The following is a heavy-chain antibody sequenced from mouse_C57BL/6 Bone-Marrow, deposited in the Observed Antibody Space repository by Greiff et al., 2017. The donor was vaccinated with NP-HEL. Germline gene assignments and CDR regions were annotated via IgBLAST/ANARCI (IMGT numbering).Heavy chain of an antibody. J-gene: IGHJ4*01. D-gene: IGHD2-3*01. V-gene: IGHV5-6*02. CDR1: GFTFSSYG. Sequence: DVMLVESGGDLVKPGGSLKLSCAASGFTFSSYGMSWVRQTPDKRLEWVATISSGGSYTYYPDSVKGRFTISRDNAKNTLYLQMSSLKSEDTAMYYCAKHGGYDGYYRGAMDYWGQGTSVTVSS. CDR3: AKHGGYDGYYRGAMDY. CDR2: ISSGGSYT.